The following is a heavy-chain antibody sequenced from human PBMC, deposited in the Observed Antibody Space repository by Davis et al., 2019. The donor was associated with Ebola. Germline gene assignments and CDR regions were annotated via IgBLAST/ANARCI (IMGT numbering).Heavy chain of an antibody. D-gene: IGHD3-16*02. J-gene: IGHJ4*02. V-gene: IGHV4-59*08. CDR2: IYYSGST. CDR3: ASSPYVWGSYRFTNECYFDY. CDR1: GGSISSYY. Sequence: SETLSLTCTVSGGSISSYYWSWIRQPPGKGLEWIGYIYYSGSTNYNPSLKSRVTISVDTSKNQFSLKLSSVTAADTAVYYCASSPYVWGSYRFTNECYFDYWGQGTLVTVSS.